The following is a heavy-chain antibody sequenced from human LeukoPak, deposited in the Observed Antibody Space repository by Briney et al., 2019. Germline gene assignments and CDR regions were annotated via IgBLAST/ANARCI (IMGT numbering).Heavy chain of an antibody. J-gene: IGHJ4*02. CDR2: ITGSGTST. CDR3: VIWGDYDVLTGYYVPDY. D-gene: IGHD3-9*01. CDR1: GFTFSNYA. V-gene: IGHV3-23*01. Sequence: PGGSLRLSCVASGFTFSNYAMSWVRQAPGKGLEWVSAITGSGTSTYYADSLKGRFTISRDNSKNTVFLQMNSLRHEDTAIYYCVIWGDYDVLTGYYVPDYWGQGTLVTASS.